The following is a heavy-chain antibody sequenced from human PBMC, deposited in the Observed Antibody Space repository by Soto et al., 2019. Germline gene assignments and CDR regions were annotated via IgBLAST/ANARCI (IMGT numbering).Heavy chain of an antibody. CDR1: GGSFSGYY. D-gene: IGHD2-15*01. CDR2: INHSGRT. Sequence: QVQLQQWGAGLLKPSETLSLTCAVYGGSFSGYYWSWIRQPPGKGLEWIGEINHSGRTNYNPSLKSRVTISVDTSKNQFSLKLSSVTAADTAVYYCARRLIVVVPSDQFDPWGQGTLVTVSS. J-gene: IGHJ5*02. V-gene: IGHV4-34*01. CDR3: ARRLIVVVPSDQFDP.